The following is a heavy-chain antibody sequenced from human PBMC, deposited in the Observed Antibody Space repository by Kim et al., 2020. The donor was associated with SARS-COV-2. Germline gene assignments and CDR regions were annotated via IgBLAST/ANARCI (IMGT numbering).Heavy chain of an antibody. V-gene: IGHV3-30*04. CDR1: GFTFSSYA. CDR2: ISYDGSNK. J-gene: IGHJ3*02. Sequence: GGSLRLSCAASGFTFSSYAMHWVRQAPGKGLEWVAVISYDGSNKYYPDSVKGRFTISRDNSKNTLYLQMNSLRAEDTAVYYCARGILGSSWYGNAFDIWGQGTMVTVSS. D-gene: IGHD6-13*01. CDR3: ARGILGSSWYGNAFDI.